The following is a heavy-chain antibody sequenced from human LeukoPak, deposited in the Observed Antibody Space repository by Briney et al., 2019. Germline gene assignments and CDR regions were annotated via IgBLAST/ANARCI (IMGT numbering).Heavy chain of an antibody. J-gene: IGHJ4*02. D-gene: IGHD3-22*01. Sequence: SETLSLTCAVYGGSFSGYYWSWIRQPPGKGLEWNGEINHSGSTNYNPSLKSRVTISVDTSKDQFSLKLSSVTAADTAVYYCARGGVRYYDSKDLLDYWGQGTLVTVSS. CDR3: ARGGVRYYDSKDLLDY. V-gene: IGHV4-34*01. CDR1: GGSFSGYY. CDR2: INHSGST.